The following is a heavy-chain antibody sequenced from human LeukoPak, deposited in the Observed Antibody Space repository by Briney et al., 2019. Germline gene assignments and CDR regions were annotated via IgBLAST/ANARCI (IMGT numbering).Heavy chain of an antibody. J-gene: IGHJ6*02. V-gene: IGHV3-53*05. CDR2: ICSGGIT. CDR1: GLTVSSNY. CDR3: AREPDSGSYGAFYYYGMDV. D-gene: IGHD1-26*01. Sequence: PGGSLRLSCAASGLTVSSNYMSWVRQAPGKGLEGVSVICSGGITYYTDSVKGRFTISRDNSKNTLYLQMNSLRAEDTAVYYCAREPDSGSYGAFYYYGMDVWGQGTTVTVSS.